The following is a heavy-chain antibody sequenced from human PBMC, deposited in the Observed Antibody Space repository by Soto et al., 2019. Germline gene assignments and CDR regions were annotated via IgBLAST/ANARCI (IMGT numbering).Heavy chain of an antibody. J-gene: IGHJ4*02. V-gene: IGHV3-21*01. CDR3: VSPLRYFDWL. CDR2: ISSSSSYI. Sequence: EVQLVESGGGLVKPGGSLRLSCTASGFTFSLYSMNWVHQAPGKGLEWVSSISSSSSYIYYADSVKGRFTISRDNAKNSLYLQMNSLRAEDTAVYYCVSPLRYFDWLWGQGTLVTVSS. D-gene: IGHD3-9*01. CDR1: GFTFSLYS.